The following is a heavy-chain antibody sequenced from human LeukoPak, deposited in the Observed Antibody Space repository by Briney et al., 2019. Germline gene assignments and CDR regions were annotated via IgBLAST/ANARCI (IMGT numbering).Heavy chain of an antibody. CDR2: ISYDGSNK. J-gene: IGHJ4*02. D-gene: IGHD3-22*01. V-gene: IGHV3-30-3*01. CDR1: GFSFNTYA. Sequence: PGRSLRLSCAASGFSFNTYAVHWVRQAPGEGLEWVALISYDGSNKYYADSVKGRFTISRDNSRNTLYLQMNSLRTEDTAVYYCARDFYETSGYYYWGQGTLVTVSS. CDR3: ARDFYETSGYYY.